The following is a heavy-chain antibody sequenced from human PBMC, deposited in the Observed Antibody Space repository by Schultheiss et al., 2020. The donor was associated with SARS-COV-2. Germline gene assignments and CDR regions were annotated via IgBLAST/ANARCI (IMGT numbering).Heavy chain of an antibody. CDR2: IIPIFGTA. CDR1: GGTFSSYA. CDR3: ARGATTNYGDGIDV. Sequence: SVKVSCKASGGTFSSYAISWVRQAPGQGLEWMGGIIPIFGTANYAQKFQGRVTITADKSTSTAYMVLSSRRSEDTAVYYCARGATTNYGDGIDVWGQGTTVTVSS. V-gene: IGHV1-69*06. D-gene: IGHD1-7*01. J-gene: IGHJ6*02.